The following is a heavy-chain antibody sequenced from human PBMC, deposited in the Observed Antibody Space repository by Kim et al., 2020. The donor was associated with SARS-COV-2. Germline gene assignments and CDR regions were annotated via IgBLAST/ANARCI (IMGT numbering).Heavy chain of an antibody. D-gene: IGHD3-10*01. CDR1: GGTFSSYA. V-gene: IGHV1-69*13. J-gene: IGHJ4*02. CDR3: ARVGTGSYYFDY. Sequence: SVKVSCKASGGTFSSYAISWVRQAPGQGLDWMGGIIPIFGTANYAQKFQGRVTITADESTSTAYMELSSLRSEDTAVYYCARVGTGSYYFDYWGQGTLVTVSS. CDR2: IIPIFGTA.